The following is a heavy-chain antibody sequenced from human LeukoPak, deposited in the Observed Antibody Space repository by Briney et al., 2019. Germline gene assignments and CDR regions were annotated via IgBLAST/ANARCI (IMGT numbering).Heavy chain of an antibody. Sequence: ASVKVSCKASGYTFTGYYMHWVRQAPGQGLEWMGWINPYSGGTNYAQKFQGGVTMTRDTSISTAHMELSRLRSDDTAVYYCARASPLDDILTGYLNYWGQGTLVTVSS. CDR3: ARASPLDDILTGYLNY. CDR2: INPYSGGT. V-gene: IGHV1-2*02. CDR1: GYTFTGYY. D-gene: IGHD3-9*01. J-gene: IGHJ4*02.